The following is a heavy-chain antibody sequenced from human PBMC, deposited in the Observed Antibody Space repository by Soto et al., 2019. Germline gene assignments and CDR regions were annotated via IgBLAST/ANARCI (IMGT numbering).Heavy chain of an antibody. D-gene: IGHD1-7*01. CDR2: ISYDGSNK. CDR1: GFTFSSYA. V-gene: IGHV3-30-3*01. Sequence: GSLRLSCAASGFTFSSYAMHWVRQAPGKGLEWVAVISYDGSNKYYADSVKGRFTISRDNSKNTLYLQMNSLRAEDTAVYYCARDLKEDNWNYGDWFDPWGQGTLVTVSS. CDR3: ARDLKEDNWNYGDWFDP. J-gene: IGHJ5*02.